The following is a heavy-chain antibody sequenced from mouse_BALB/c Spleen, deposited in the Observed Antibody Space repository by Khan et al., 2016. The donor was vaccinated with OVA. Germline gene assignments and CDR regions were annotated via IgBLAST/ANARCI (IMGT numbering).Heavy chain of an antibody. D-gene: IGHD1-1*01. CDR2: ISCYNGVI. CDR1: GYSLTGYY. Sequence: LVKTGASVKLSCKASGYSLTGYYMHWVKQSHGKSLEWIGYISCYNGVISYNQKFKGKATFTVDTSSNTAYMQFNSLTSEDSAVYYCARGDYYGSSSFAYWGQGTLVTVSA. CDR3: ARGDYYGSSSFAY. V-gene: IGHV1S34*01. J-gene: IGHJ3*01.